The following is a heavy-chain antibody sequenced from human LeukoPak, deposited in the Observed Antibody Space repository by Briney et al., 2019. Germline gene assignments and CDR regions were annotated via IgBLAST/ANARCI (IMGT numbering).Heavy chain of an antibody. J-gene: IGHJ5*02. CDR1: GGSISSSSYY. Sequence: SETLSLTCTVSGGSISSSSYYWGWIRQPPGKGLEWIGSIYYSGSTYYNPSLKSRVTISVDTSKNQFSLKLSSVTAADTAVYYCARDTSKTIVLGNWFDPWGQGTLVTVSS. CDR2: IYYSGST. CDR3: ARDTSKTIVLGNWFDP. V-gene: IGHV4-39*07. D-gene: IGHD3-3*01.